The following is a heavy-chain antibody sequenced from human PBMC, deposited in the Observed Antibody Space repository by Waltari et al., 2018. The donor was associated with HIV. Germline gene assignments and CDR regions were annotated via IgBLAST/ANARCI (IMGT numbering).Heavy chain of an antibody. J-gene: IGHJ6*02. CDR1: GYTFTGYY. CDR3: ARPDEGHNWNPECGMDV. V-gene: IGHV1-2*02. CDR2: INPNSGGT. Sequence: QVQLVQSGAEVKKPGASVKVSCKASGYTFTGYYMHWVRQAPGKGLEWMGWINPNSGGTNYAQKFQGRVTMTRDTSISTAYMELSRLRSDDTAVYYCARPDEGHNWNPECGMDVWGQGTTVTVSS. D-gene: IGHD1-20*01.